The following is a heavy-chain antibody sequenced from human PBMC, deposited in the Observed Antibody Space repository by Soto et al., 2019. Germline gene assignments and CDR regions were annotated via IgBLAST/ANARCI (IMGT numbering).Heavy chain of an antibody. J-gene: IGHJ1*01. CDR2: IKNDGGEK. Sequence: GGSLRLSCAASGFSFSNYWMTWVRQAPGKGLEWVANIKNDGGEKYYGASVKGRFTISRDNAKNSLYLQMDSLRAEDTAVYYCARRELVSCGGDCYSKYFQYWGQGTLVTVSS. D-gene: IGHD2-21*02. CDR1: GFSFSNYW. CDR3: ARRELVSCGGDCYSKYFQY. V-gene: IGHV3-7*01.